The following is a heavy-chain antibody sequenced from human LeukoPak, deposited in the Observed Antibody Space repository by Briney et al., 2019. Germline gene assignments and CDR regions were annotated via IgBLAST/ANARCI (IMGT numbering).Heavy chain of an antibody. CDR2: ISDSGGTR. Sequence: ESGGSLRLSCAASGFRFSSYAKSWVRQAPGKGLEWVSGISDSGGTRYYADSVKGRFTTSRDNSKNTVYLQMNSLRAEDTAVYYCAKDSYRVDSFTDYWGQGTLVTVSS. V-gene: IGHV3-23*01. J-gene: IGHJ4*02. CDR1: GFRFSSYA. D-gene: IGHD5-12*01. CDR3: AKDSYRVDSFTDY.